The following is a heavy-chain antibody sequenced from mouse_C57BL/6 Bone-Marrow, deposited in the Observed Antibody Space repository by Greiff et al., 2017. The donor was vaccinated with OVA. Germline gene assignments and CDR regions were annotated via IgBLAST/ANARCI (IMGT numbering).Heavy chain of an antibody. D-gene: IGHD1-1*01. CDR2: INPSNGGT. V-gene: IGHV1-53*01. CDR1: GYTFTSYW. CDR3: ARSPYYYGSSPYYAMDY. J-gene: IGHJ4*01. Sequence: VQLQQPGTELVKPGASVKLSCKASGYTFTSYWMHWVKQRPGQGLEWIGNINPSNGGTNYNEKFKSKATLTVDKSSSTAYMQLSSLTSEDSAVYYCARSPYYYGSSPYYAMDYWGQGTSGTVSS.